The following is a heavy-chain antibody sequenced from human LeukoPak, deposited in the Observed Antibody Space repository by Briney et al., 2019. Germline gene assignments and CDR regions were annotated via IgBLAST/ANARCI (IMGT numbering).Heavy chain of an antibody. Sequence: PSETLSLTCTVSGGSISSYYWSWIRQPPGKGLEWIGYIYYSGSTNYNPSLKSRVTISVDTSKNQFSLKLSSVTAADTAVYYCARQQHLEYYFDYWGQGTLVTVPS. J-gene: IGHJ4*02. CDR2: IYYSGST. CDR3: ARQQHLEYYFDY. D-gene: IGHD6-13*01. CDR1: GGSISSYY. V-gene: IGHV4-59*08.